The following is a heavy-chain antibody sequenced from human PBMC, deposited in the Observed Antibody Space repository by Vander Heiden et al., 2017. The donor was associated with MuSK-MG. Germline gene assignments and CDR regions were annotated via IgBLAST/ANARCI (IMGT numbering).Heavy chain of an antibody. D-gene: IGHD3-9*01. CDR3: AKDAELRYFDWLLPFDP. V-gene: IGHV3-23*01. CDR2: ISGSGGST. J-gene: IGHJ5*02. Sequence: EVQLLESGGGLVQPGGSLRLSCAASGFTFSSYAMSWVRQAPGKGLEWVSAISGSGGSTYYADSVKGRFTISRDNSKNTLYLQMNSLRAEDTAVHYCAKDAELRYFDWLLPFDPWGQGTLVTVSS. CDR1: GFTFSSYA.